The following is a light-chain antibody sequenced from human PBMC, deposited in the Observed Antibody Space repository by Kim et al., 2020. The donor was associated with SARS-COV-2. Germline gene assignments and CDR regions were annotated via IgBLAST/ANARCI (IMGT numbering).Light chain of an antibody. CDR2: DAS. CDR3: RQRSSWPFS. J-gene: IGKJ4*01. CDR1: QRVSSY. Sequence: EIVLTQSPATLSLSPGDRATLSCRASQRVSSYLACYQQKPGQAPRLLIYDASDRATGIQARFMGSGSGTDFTLTISSLEPEDFAVYFCRQRSSWPFSLGGGTKVDIK. V-gene: IGKV3-11*01.